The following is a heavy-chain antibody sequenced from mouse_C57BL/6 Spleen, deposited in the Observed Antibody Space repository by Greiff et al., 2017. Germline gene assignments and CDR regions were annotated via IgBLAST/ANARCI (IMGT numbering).Heavy chain of an antibody. CDR1: GFNIKDYY. V-gene: IGHV14-1*01. CDR3: TTRGSWFAY. Sequence: EVQLQESGAELVRPGASVKLSCTASGFNIKDYYMHWVKQRPEQGLEWIGRIDPADGDTESAPKFQGKATMTADTTSNTAYLQLSSLTSDDTAVYYWTTRGSWFAYWGQGTLVTVSA. CDR2: IDPADGDT. J-gene: IGHJ3*01.